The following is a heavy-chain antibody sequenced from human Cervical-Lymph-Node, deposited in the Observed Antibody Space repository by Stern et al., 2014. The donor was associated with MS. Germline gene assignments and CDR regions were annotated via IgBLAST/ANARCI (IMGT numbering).Heavy chain of an antibody. CDR1: GFTFRSYG. CDR2: ISYDGSNK. CDR3: AKDPAVDTAMLWD. V-gene: IGHV3-30*18. D-gene: IGHD5-18*01. Sequence: VQLVESGGGVVQPGRSLRLSCAASGFTFRSYGMHWVRQAPGKGLEWVAVISYDGSNKYYADSVKGRFTISRDNSKNTLYLQMNSLRAEDTAVYYCAKDPAVDTAMLWDWGQGTLVTVSS. J-gene: IGHJ4*02.